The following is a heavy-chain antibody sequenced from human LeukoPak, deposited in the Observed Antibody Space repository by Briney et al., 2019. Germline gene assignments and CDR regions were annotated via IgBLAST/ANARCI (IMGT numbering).Heavy chain of an antibody. V-gene: IGHV3-48*01. D-gene: IGHD2-2*01. CDR2: ISSSSSTI. J-gene: IGHJ4*02. Sequence: GGSLRLSCAASGFTFSSYSMNWVRKAPGKGLEWVSYISSSSSTIYYADSVKGRFTISRDNAKNSLYLQMNSLRAEDTAVYHCARAAPYCSSTSCYGFDYWGQGTLVTVSS. CDR1: GFTFSSYS. CDR3: ARAAPYCSSTSCYGFDY.